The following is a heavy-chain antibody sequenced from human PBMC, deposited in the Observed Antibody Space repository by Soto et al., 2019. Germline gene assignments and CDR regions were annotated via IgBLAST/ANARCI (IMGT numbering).Heavy chain of an antibody. J-gene: IGHJ4*02. CDR2: IYWDDDK. CDR3: AHRSREGLWGYGFGY. V-gene: IGHV2-5*02. CDR1: GFSLSTSGVG. Sequence: QITLKESGPTLVKPTQTLTLTCTFSGFSLSTSGVGVGWIRQPPGKALEWLALIYWDDDKRYSPSLKSRLTTTKDTSKNQVVLTMPTMDPVDTATYYCAHRSREGLWGYGFGYWGQGTLVTVSS. D-gene: IGHD5-18*01.